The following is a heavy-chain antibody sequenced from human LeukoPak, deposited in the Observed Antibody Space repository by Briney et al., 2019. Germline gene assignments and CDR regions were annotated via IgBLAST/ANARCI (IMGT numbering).Heavy chain of an antibody. CDR1: GGTFSSYA. CDR3: ARDRRANLIAAADFHY. CDR2: IIPIFGTA. V-gene: IGHV1-69*05. J-gene: IGHJ4*02. D-gene: IGHD6-13*01. Sequence: GASVKVSCKASGGTFSSYAISWVRQAPGQGLEWMGGIIPIFGTANYAQKFQGRVTMTTDTSTSTAYMELRSLRSDDTAVYYCARDRRANLIAAADFHYWGQGTLVTVSS.